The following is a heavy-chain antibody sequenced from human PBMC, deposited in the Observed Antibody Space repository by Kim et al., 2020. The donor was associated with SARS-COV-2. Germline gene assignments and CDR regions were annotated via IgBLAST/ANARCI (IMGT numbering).Heavy chain of an antibody. Sequence: GGPLRLSCAASGFTFSSYGMHWVRQAPGKGLEWVALISFDGSDEYYADSVKGRFTISRDDSKNTLYLQLNSLRAEDTAMYYCAKDVDYYDGNDYKWGQGTLVTVSS. CDR3: AKDVDYYDGNDYK. V-gene: IGHV3-30*18. CDR2: ISFDGSDE. D-gene: IGHD3-22*01. CDR1: GFTFSSYG. J-gene: IGHJ4*02.